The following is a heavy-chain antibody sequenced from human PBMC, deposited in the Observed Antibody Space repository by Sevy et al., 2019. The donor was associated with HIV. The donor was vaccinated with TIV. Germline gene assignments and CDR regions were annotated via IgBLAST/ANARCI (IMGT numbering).Heavy chain of an antibody. CDR3: INMCWYGGFDI. CDR1: GFTFSNTW. D-gene: IGHD4-17*01. V-gene: IGHV3-15*01. J-gene: IGHJ3*02. Sequence: GGSLRLSCAASGFTFSNTWMSWVRQAPGKGLELVGRIKSKNDGGTTDYAAPVIGRFTISRNYSKSTLSLRMNSLKIEDTAVYYVINMCWYGGFDIWGQGTMVTVSS. CDR2: IKSKNDGGTT.